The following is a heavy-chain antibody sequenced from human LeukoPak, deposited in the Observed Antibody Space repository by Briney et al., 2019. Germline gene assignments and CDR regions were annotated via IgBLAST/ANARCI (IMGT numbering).Heavy chain of an antibody. Sequence: ASVKVSCKASRYTFTSYDINWERQATGQGLEWMGWMNPNSGNTGYAQKFQGRVTITRNTSISTAYMELSSLRSEDTAVYYCARGSGSYYAFDIWGQGTMVTVSS. CDR1: RYTFTSYD. D-gene: IGHD1-26*01. CDR2: MNPNSGNT. J-gene: IGHJ3*02. CDR3: ARGSGSYYAFDI. V-gene: IGHV1-8*03.